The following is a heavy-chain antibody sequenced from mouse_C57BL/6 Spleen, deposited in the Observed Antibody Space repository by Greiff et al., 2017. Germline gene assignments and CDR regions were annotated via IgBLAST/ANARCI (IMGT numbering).Heavy chain of an antibody. J-gene: IGHJ4*01. CDR2: IWSDGST. CDR1: GFSLTSYG. D-gene: IGHD2-2*01. Sequence: VKLVESGPGLVAPSQSLSITCTVSGFSLTSYGVHWVRQPPGKGLEWLVVIWSDGSTTYNSALKSRLSISKDNSKSQVFLKMNSLQTDDTSMYYCARQGGYDGYYSAMDYWGQGTSVTVSS. V-gene: IGHV2-6*02. CDR3: ARQGGYDGYYSAMDY.